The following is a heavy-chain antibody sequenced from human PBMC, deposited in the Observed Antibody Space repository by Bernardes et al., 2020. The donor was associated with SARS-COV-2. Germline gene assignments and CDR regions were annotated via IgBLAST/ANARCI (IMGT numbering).Heavy chain of an antibody. Sequence: GGSLRLSCAASGFTFSSYAMHWVRQAPGKGLEWVAVISYDGSNKYYADSVKGRFTISRDNSKNTLYLQMNSLRAEDTAVYYCARATGVLLWFGELSLLYWGQGTLVTVSS. D-gene: IGHD3-10*01. CDR1: GFTFSSYA. V-gene: IGHV3-30-3*01. CDR3: ARATGVLLWFGELSLLY. CDR2: ISYDGSNK. J-gene: IGHJ4*02.